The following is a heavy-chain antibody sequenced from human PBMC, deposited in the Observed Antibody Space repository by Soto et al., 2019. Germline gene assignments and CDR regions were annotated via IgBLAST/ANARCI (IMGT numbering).Heavy chain of an antibody. CDR3: LKDLWAGSSWYATYDAFDI. D-gene: IGHD6-13*01. J-gene: IGHJ3*02. CDR1: GYTFVSYG. Sequence: GASVKVSCKASGYTFVSYGISWVRQAPGQGLEWMGWISPYNGNTNYAQKFQGRVTMTTDTSTSTVYMELRSLRSDDTAVYYCLKDLWAGSSWYATYDAFDIWGQGTMVTVSS. CDR2: ISPYNGNT. V-gene: IGHV1-18*01.